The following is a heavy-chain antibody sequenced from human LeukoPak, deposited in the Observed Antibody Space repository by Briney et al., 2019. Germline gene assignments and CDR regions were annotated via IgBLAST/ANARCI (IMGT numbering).Heavy chain of an antibody. CDR1: GFTFSSYG. CDR2: ISYDGSNK. Sequence: PGRSLRLSCAASGFTFSSYGMHWVRQAPGKGLEWVAVISYDGSNKYYADSVKGRFTISRDNSKNTLYLQMNSLRAEDTAVYYCASLAGNQLLYDYWGRGTLVTVSS. J-gene: IGHJ4*02. V-gene: IGHV3-30*03. D-gene: IGHD2-2*02. CDR3: ASLAGNQLLYDY.